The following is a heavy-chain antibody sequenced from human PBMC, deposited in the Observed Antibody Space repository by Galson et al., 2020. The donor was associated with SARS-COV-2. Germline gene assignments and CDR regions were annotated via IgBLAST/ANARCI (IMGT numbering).Heavy chain of an antibody. CDR2: IHYSGNT. CDR3: ARSLGYYDSSGYQSWFDP. V-gene: IGHV4-31*03. Sequence: SETLSLTCTVSGDSISSGGYYWSWIRQHPGKGLAWIVYIHYSGNTYYNPSLKSRVIISVDTSKNQVSLKLSSVTAADTAVYYCARSLGYYDSSGYQSWFDPWGQGTLVNVSS. J-gene: IGHJ5*02. CDR1: GDSISSGGYY. D-gene: IGHD3-22*01.